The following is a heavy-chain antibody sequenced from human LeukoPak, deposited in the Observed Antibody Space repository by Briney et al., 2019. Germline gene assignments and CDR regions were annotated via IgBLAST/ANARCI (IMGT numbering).Heavy chain of an antibody. CDR1: GDSVSSNSAI. CDR2: AHYRSKWYI. CDR3: ARGTGSSRPLPDAFDI. J-gene: IGHJ3*02. Sequence: SQTLSLSCAISGDSVSSNSAIWNWIRQSPPRGLEWLGRAHYRSKWYIEYAASVQSRITINPDTSKNQFSLQLNSVTPEDTAVYYCARGTGSSRPLPDAFDIWGQGTMVTVSS. V-gene: IGHV6-1*01. D-gene: IGHD6-13*01.